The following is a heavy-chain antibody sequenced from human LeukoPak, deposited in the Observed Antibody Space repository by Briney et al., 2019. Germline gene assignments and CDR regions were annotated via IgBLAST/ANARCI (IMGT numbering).Heavy chain of an antibody. CDR3: ARDLNGDLYNWFDP. D-gene: IGHD4-17*01. V-gene: IGHV3-21*01. CDR1: GFTFSSYS. J-gene: IGHJ5*02. CDR2: ISSSSSYI. Sequence: GGSLRLSCAASGFTFSSYSMNWVRQAPGKGLEWVSSISSSSSYIYYADSVKGRFTISRDNAKNSLYLQMNSLRAEDTAVYYCARDLNGDLYNWFDPWGQGTLVTVSS.